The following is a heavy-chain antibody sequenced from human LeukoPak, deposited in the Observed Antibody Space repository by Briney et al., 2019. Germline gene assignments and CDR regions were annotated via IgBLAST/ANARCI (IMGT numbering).Heavy chain of an antibody. Sequence: SETLSLTCAVYGGSFSGYYWSWIRQPPGKGLEWIGEINHSGSTNYNPSLKSRVTTSVDTSKNQLSLKLSSVTAADTAVYYCARRNYGSGSSIDYWGQGTPVTVSS. J-gene: IGHJ4*02. CDR1: GGSFSGYY. CDR3: ARRNYGSGSSIDY. CDR2: INHSGST. D-gene: IGHD3-10*01. V-gene: IGHV4-34*01.